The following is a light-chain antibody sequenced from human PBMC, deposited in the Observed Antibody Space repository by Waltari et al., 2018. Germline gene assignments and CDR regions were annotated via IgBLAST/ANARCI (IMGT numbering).Light chain of an antibody. CDR1: SSNIGAGYD. Sequence: QSVLTQPPSVSGAPGQRVTISCTGSSSNIGAGYDVHWYQRLPGTAPKPLIYGNSNRPSGVPDRFSGSKSGTSASLAITGLQAEDEADYYCQSYDSSLSGSYVFGTGTKVTVL. CDR3: QSYDSSLSGSYV. J-gene: IGLJ1*01. V-gene: IGLV1-40*01. CDR2: GNS.